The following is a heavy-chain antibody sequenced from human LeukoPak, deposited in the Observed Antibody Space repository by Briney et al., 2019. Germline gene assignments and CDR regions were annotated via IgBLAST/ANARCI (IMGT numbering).Heavy chain of an antibody. CDR1: GFTFSSYA. Sequence: GSLRLSCAASGFTFSSYAMNWVRQAPGKGLEWISYISSSTTTIHYADSVKGRFTISRDNVKNSLYLQMNSLRAEDTAVYYCARYLRSGWSYFDHWGQGTLVTVSS. J-gene: IGHJ4*02. CDR3: ARYLRSGWSYFDH. CDR2: ISSSTTTI. V-gene: IGHV3-48*04. D-gene: IGHD6-19*01.